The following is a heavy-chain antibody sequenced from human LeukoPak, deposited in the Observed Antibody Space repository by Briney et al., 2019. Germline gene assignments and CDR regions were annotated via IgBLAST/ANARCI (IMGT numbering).Heavy chain of an antibody. CDR3: AREETTWSVWFDY. V-gene: IGHV4-4*07. CDR1: GGSISSYY. D-gene: IGHD3-16*01. CDR2: IYTSGST. Sequence: SETLSLTCTVSGGSISSYYWSWIRQPAGKGLEWIGRIYTSGSTNYNPSLESRVTISVDKSKNQFSLKLSSVTAADTAVYYCAREETTWSVWFDYWGQGTLVTVSS. J-gene: IGHJ4*02.